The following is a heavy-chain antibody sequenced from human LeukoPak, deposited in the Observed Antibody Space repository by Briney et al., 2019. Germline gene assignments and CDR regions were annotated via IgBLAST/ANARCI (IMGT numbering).Heavy chain of an antibody. J-gene: IGHJ3*02. CDR3: ASSYDSSGYYDAFDI. CDR1: GGSFSGYY. CDR2: INHSGST. Sequence: TSETLSLTCAVYGGSFSGYYWSWIRQPPGKGLEWIGEINHSGSTNYNPSLKSRVTISVDTSKNQFSLKLSSVTAADTAVYYCASSYDSSGYYDAFDIWGQGTMVTVSS. V-gene: IGHV4-34*01. D-gene: IGHD3-22*01.